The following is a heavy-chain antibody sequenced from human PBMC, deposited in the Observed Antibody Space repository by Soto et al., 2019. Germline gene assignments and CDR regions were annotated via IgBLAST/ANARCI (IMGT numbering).Heavy chain of an antibody. CDR3: ASQPIAVAGTGFDY. CDR1: GYTFTGYY. D-gene: IGHD6-19*01. V-gene: IGHV1-2*04. Sequence: GASVKVSCKASGYTFTGYYMHWVRQAPGQGLEWMGWINPNSGGTNYAQKFQGWVTMTRDTSISTAYMELSRLRSDDTAVYYCASQPIAVAGTGFDYWGQGTLVTVSS. J-gene: IGHJ4*02. CDR2: INPNSGGT.